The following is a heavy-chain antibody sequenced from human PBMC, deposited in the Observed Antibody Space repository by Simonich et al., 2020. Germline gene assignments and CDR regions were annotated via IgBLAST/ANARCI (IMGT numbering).Heavy chain of an antibody. Sequence: QVQLQESGPGLVKPSETLSLTCTVSGGSIISYYWSWIRQPPRKVLEWIGYIYYSGSTNYNPSLKSRVNISVDTSKNQSSRQLSSVTAADTAVYYCARGGRYCSSTSCYYYYYYMDVWGKGTTVTVSS. CDR2: IYYSGST. CDR1: GGSIISYY. D-gene: IGHD2-2*01. CDR3: ARGGRYCSSTSCYYYYYYMDV. J-gene: IGHJ6*03. V-gene: IGHV4-59*12.